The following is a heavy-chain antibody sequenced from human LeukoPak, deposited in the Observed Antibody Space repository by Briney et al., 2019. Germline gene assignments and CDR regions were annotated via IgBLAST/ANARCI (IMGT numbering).Heavy chain of an antibody. CDR3: ARVGQQLIPSYWFDP. D-gene: IGHD6-13*01. J-gene: IGHJ5*02. CDR2: MNPNSGNT. Sequence: ASVKVSCKASGYTFTSYDINWVRQATGQGLGWMGWMNPNSGNTGYAQKFQGRVTMTRNTSISTAYMELSSLRSEDTAVYYCARVGQQLIPSYWFDPWGQGTLVTVSS. CDR1: GYTFTSYD. V-gene: IGHV1-8*01.